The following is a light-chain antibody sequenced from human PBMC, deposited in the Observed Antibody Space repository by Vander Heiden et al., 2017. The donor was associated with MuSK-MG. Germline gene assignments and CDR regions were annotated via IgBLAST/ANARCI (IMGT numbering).Light chain of an antibody. Sequence: QSALTQPASVSGSPGQSITISCTGTTIDIGAYNFVSWYQQHPGRAPRLIMFDVIQRPSGLSDRFSAPKSGYTASLTISGLLAEDEAHYYCSSYSDTGTPVIFGGGTKLTVL. CDR2: DVI. CDR3: SSYSDTGTPVI. V-gene: IGLV2-14*03. CDR1: TIDIGAYNF. J-gene: IGLJ2*01.